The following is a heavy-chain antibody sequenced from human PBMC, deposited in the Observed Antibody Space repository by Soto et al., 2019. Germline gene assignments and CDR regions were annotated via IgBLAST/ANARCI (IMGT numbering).Heavy chain of an antibody. CDR3: ARGLGSGYDRRKTCYYYYYMDV. V-gene: IGHV1-8*01. CDR1: GYTFTSYD. Sequence: QVQLVQSGAEVKKPGASVKVSCKASGYTFTSYDINWVRQATGQGLEWMGWMNPNSGNTGYAQKFQDRVTRTRNTSISTAYMELSSLRSEDTAVYYCARGLGSGYDRRKTCYYYYYMDVWGKGTTVTVSS. J-gene: IGHJ6*03. CDR2: MNPNSGNT. D-gene: IGHD5-12*01.